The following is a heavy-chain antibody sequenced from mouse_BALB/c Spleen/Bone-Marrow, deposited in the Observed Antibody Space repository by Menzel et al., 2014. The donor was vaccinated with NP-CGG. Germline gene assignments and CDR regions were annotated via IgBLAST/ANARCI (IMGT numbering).Heavy chain of an antibody. CDR2: ISGYYGDA. V-gene: IGHV1S137*01. CDR3: ARSGKVRSAMDY. J-gene: IGHJ4*01. CDR1: GYTFTNYA. Sequence: VKLVESGAELVRPGVSVKISCKGSGYTFTNYAIHWVKQSHAKSLEWIGLISGYYGDAIYNQKFKGKATMTVDKSSSTAYMDLARLTSEDSAIYYCARSGKVRSAMDYWGQGTSVTVSS. D-gene: IGHD2-14*01.